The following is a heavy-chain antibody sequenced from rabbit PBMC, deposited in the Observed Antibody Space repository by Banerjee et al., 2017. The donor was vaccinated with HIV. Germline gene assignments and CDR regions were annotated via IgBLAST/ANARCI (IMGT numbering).Heavy chain of an antibody. V-gene: IGHV1S40*01. CDR1: GFSFNNNYY. CDR3: ASGGAAYAYASNL. J-gene: IGHJ4*01. CDR2: IYGGSSGST. Sequence: QSVEESGGGLVQPEGSLTLTCTASGFSFNNNYYMCWVRQAPGKGLEWIGCIYGGSSGSTWYASWAKGRFTISKTSSTTVTLQMTSLTAADTATYFCASGGAAYAYASNLWGPGTLVTVS. D-gene: IGHD6-1*01.